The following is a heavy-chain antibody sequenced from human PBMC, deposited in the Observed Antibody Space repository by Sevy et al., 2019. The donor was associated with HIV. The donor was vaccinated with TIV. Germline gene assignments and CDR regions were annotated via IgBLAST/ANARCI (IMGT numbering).Heavy chain of an antibody. CDR2: VYYTGST. V-gene: IGHV4-59*11. D-gene: IGHD6-19*01. J-gene: IGHJ5*02. CDR1: GVSIFSHY. Sequence: SETLSLTCTVSGVSIFSHYWTWIRQPPGKGLEWIGYVYYTGSTSYNPSLKSRVSISIDTSKSQLSLRLTSVTAADTAVYFCAGLLGSGWDNWFDPWGQGTQVTVSS. CDR3: AGLLGSGWDNWFDP.